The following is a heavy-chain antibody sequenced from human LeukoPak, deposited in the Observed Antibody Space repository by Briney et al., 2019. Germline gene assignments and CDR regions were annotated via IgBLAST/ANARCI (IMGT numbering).Heavy chain of an antibody. D-gene: IGHD2-15*01. Sequence: GASVKVSCKASGYTFTGYYMHWVRQAPGQGLEWMGWINPNSGGTNYAQTFQDRVTMTRDTSISTAYMELSRLRSDDTAVYYCAREKEFCSGGSCYPDYWGQGTLVTVSS. CDR1: GYTFTGYY. CDR3: AREKEFCSGGSCYPDY. V-gene: IGHV1-2*02. CDR2: INPNSGGT. J-gene: IGHJ4*02.